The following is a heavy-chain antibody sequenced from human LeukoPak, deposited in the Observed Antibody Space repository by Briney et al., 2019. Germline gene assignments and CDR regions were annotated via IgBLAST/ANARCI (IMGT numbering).Heavy chain of an antibody. V-gene: IGHV4-61*05. J-gene: IGHJ5*02. D-gene: IGHD3-16*01. CDR3: ARGDYLYWFGP. Sequence: SETLSLTCTVSGGSISSSSYYWGWIRQPPGKGLEWIGYIYYSGSTNYNPSLKSRVTVSVDTSKNQFSLKLSSVTAADTAVYYCARGDYLYWFGPWGQGTLVTVSS. CDR2: IYYSGST. CDR1: GGSISSSSYY.